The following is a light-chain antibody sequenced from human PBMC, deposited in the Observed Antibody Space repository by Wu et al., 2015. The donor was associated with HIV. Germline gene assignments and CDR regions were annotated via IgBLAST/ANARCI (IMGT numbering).Light chain of an antibody. V-gene: IGKV1-13*02. Sequence: AIQLTQSPSSLSASVGDRVTITCRASQGISSALAWYQQKPGKAPQLLLYDASTLQTGVPSRFSGSGSGTDFTLTISSLQPEDFATYYCQQANSFPFTFGPGTKVDIK. CDR1: QGISSA. J-gene: IGKJ3*01. CDR2: DAS. CDR3: QQANSFPFT.